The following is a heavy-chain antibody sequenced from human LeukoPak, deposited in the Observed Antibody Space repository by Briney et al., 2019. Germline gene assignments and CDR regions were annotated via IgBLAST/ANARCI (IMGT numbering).Heavy chain of an antibody. CDR1: GYSISSGYY. CDR3: ASQYYDFWSGYYNVGLVPFKGVYYYMDV. J-gene: IGHJ6*03. V-gene: IGHV4-38-2*02. D-gene: IGHD3-3*01. CDR2: IYHSGST. Sequence: SETLSLTCTVSGYSISSGYYWGWIRQPPGKGLEWIGSIYHSGSTYYNPSLKSRVTISVDTSKNQFSLKLSSVTAADTAVYYCASQYYDFWSGYYNVGLVPFKGVYYYMDVWGKGTTVTVSS.